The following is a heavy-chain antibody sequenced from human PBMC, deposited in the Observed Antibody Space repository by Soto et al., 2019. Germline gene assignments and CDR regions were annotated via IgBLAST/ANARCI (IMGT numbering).Heavy chain of an antibody. CDR3: ARYSYSSGPQDS. CDR1: GFSFSSHW. J-gene: IGHJ4*02. Sequence: PGGSLRLSCAASGFSFSSHWMSWVRQAPGKGLEWVAKIKQDGNDKRYVDSVKGRFNISRDNAKSSLFLQMNSLRAEDTAVYYCARYSYSSGPQDSWGQGT. D-gene: IGHD6-19*01. CDR2: IKQDGNDK. V-gene: IGHV3-7*01.